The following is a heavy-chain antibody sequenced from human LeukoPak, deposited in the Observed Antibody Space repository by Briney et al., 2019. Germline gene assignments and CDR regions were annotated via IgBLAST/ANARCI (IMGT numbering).Heavy chain of an antibody. CDR2: ISYDGSNK. D-gene: IGHD6-19*01. CDR3: AKDRGHSSGWYDAFDI. CDR1: GFTFSSYA. J-gene: IGHJ3*02. Sequence: GGSLRLSCAASGFTFSSYAMSWVRQAPGKGLEWVAVISYDGSNKYYADSVRGRFTISRDNSKNTLYLQMNSLRAEDTAVYYCAKDRGHSSGWYDAFDIWGQGTMVTVSS. V-gene: IGHV3-30*18.